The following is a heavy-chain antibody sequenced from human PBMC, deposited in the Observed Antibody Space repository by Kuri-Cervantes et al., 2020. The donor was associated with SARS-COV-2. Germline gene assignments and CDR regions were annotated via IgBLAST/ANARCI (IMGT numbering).Heavy chain of an antibody. J-gene: IGHJ4*02. Sequence: ESLKISCTVSGGSISSSSYYWGWIRQLPGKGLEWIGSIYHSGSTYYNPSLKSRVTISVDTSKNQFSLKLSSVTAADTAVYYCARRLKDGPPDYWGQGTLVTVSS. CDR1: GGSISSSSYY. V-gene: IGHV4-39*07. CDR3: ARRLKDGPPDY. CDR2: IYHSGST.